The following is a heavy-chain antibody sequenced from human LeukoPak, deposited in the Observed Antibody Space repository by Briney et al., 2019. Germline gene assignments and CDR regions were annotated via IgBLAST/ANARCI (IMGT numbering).Heavy chain of an antibody. CDR3: ARDADSGYYYIDY. V-gene: IGHV3-21*01. CDR2: ISSGSTYI. D-gene: IGHD3-10*01. Sequence: GGSLRLSCAASGFTFSRNSMNWVRQAPGKWLEWVSSISSGSTYIYYADSVKGRFTISRDNAKNSLYLQMNSLRADDTALYYCARDADSGYYYIDYWGRGTLVTVSS. J-gene: IGHJ4*02. CDR1: GFTFSRNS.